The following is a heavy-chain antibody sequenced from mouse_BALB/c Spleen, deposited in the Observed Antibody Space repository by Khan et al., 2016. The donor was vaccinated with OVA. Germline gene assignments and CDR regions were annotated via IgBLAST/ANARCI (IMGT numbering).Heavy chain of an antibody. V-gene: IGHV1-4*01. CDR2: INPSNGYT. CDR3: AREGAYYSSDGWFSY. CDR1: GYTFTTYT. J-gene: IGHJ3*01. D-gene: IGHD2-12*01. Sequence: VELVESGAELARPGASVKMSCKASGYTFTTYTMHWVKQRPGQGLEWIGYINPSNGYTNYNQKFKDKATLTADKSSSTAYMQLSSLTSDYSPDYYCAREGAYYSSDGWFSYWGQGTLVTVSA.